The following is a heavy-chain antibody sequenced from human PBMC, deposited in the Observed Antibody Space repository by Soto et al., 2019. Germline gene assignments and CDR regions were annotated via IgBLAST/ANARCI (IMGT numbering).Heavy chain of an antibody. J-gene: IGHJ4*02. D-gene: IGHD5-12*01. CDR2: IIPIFGTA. CDR3: ATAHPSKSGEDSGEGNFDE. CDR1: GGTFSSYA. V-gene: IGHV1-69*13. Sequence: GASVKVSCKASGGTFSSYAISWVRQAPGQGLEWMGGIIPIFGTANYAQKFQGRVTITADESTSTAYMELSSLRSEDTAVYYCATAHPSKSGEDSGEGNFDEWGQGTLVTVAS.